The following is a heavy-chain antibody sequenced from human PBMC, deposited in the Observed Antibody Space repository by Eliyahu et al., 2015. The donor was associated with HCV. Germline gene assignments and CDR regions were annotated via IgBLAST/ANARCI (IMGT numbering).Heavy chain of an antibody. J-gene: IGHJ5*02. CDR3: TKGGFMVRGGVP. Sequence: ELLLVESGGGLVQPGRSLRLSCTTSGFLFRDXAMXWFRQAPGKGPEWVGFIRSKVNGEATEYAASVKGRFIISRDDAERIAYLQMNSLKTEDTAVYYCTKGGFMVRGGVPWGRGTLVTVSS. D-gene: IGHD3-10*01. CDR1: GFLFRDXA. V-gene: IGHV3-49*03. CDR2: IRSKVNGEAT.